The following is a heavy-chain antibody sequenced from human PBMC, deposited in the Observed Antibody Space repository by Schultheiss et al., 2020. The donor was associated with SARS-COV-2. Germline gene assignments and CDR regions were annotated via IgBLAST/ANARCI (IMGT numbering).Heavy chain of an antibody. Sequence: GGSLRLSCAASGFTFSSYAMSWVRQAPGKGLEWVSAISGSGGSTYYADSVKGRFTISRDNSKNTLYLQMNSLRAEDTALYYCAKGDYSNYVGYAFDIWGQGTMVTVSS. V-gene: IGHV3-23*01. CDR2: ISGSGGST. CDR1: GFTFSSYA. D-gene: IGHD4-11*01. J-gene: IGHJ3*02. CDR3: AKGDYSNYVGYAFDI.